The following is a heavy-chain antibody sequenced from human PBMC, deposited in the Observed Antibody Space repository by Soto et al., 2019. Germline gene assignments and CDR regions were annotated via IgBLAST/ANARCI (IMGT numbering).Heavy chain of an antibody. CDR1: GLSFRNYW. V-gene: IGHV3-74*01. J-gene: IGHJ4*02. CDR2: INTDGTYT. Sequence: EMQLVESGGGLVQPGGSLRLSCVASGLSFRNYWVHWVRQAPGKGLEWVSRINTDGTYTSKADPVKGRFTISRDNAKNTLYLQMNSLRVEDTAVYFCAGFGYDWNGWDWGPGTLVTVSS. CDR3: AGFGYDWNGWD. D-gene: IGHD1-20*01.